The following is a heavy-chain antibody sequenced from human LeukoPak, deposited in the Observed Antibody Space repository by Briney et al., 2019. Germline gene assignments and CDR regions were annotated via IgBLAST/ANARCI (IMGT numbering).Heavy chain of an antibody. J-gene: IGHJ4*02. D-gene: IGHD3-22*01. CDR2: IYYSGTT. CDR3: ARQKYYDTSGYAIDY. V-gene: IGHV4-39*01. CDR1: GFSFSIYA. Sequence: GSLRLSCAASGFSFSIYAVSWVRQPPGKGLEWIGSIYYSGTTYYNPSLKSRVTISVDTSKNQFSLNLSSVTAADTAVYYCARQKYYDTSGYAIDYWGQGTLVTVSS.